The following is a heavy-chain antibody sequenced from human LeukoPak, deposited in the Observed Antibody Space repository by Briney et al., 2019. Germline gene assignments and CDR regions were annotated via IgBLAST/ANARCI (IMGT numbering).Heavy chain of an antibody. CDR3: ARLDVTFYFGVVTEAFDY. CDR1: GGSFSGYY. Sequence: SETLSLTCAVYGGSFSGYYWSWIRQPPGKGLEWIGEINHSGSTTYNPSLKNRVTISVDTSKNQFSMKLSSVTAADTAVYYCARLDVTFYFGVVTEAFDYWGQGTLVTVSS. J-gene: IGHJ4*02. V-gene: IGHV4-34*01. D-gene: IGHD3-3*01. CDR2: INHSGST.